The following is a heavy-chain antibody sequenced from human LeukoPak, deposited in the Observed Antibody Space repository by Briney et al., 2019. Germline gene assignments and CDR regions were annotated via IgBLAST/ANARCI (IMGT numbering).Heavy chain of an antibody. Sequence: GASVKVSCKASGGTFSSYAISWVRQAPGQGLEWMGRIIPILGIANYAQKFQGRVTITADKSTSTAYMELSSLRSEDTAVYYCARDLDLPYYYGSGSYVPWGQGTLVTVSS. V-gene: IGHV1-69*04. D-gene: IGHD3-10*01. J-gene: IGHJ5*02. CDR2: IIPILGIA. CDR3: ARDLDLPYYYGSGSYVP. CDR1: GGTFSSYA.